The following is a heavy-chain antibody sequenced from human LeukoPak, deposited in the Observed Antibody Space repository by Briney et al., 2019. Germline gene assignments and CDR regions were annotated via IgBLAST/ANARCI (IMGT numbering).Heavy chain of an antibody. V-gene: IGHV4-59*08. CDR1: GGSISSYY. CDR3: ARQGSKGCSGGSCHPIDY. D-gene: IGHD2-15*01. J-gene: IGHJ4*02. Sequence: SETLSLTCTVSGGSISSYYWSWIRQPPGKGLEWIRNIYYSGSTNYNPSLKSRVTISVDTSKNQFSLKLSSVTAADTAVYYCARQGSKGCSGGSCHPIDYWGQGTLVTVSS. CDR2: IYYSGST.